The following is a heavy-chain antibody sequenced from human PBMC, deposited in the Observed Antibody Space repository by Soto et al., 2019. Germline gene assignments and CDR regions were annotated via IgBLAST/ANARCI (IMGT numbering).Heavy chain of an antibody. CDR2: IYYSGST. J-gene: IGHJ6*03. Sequence: SETLSLTCTVSGGSISSYYLSWIRQPPGKGLEWIGYIYYSGSTNYNPSLKSRVTISVDTSKNQFSLKLSSVTAADTAVYYCATTGASSSSTYYYYYMDVWGKGTTVTVSS. CDR3: ATTGASSSSTYYYYYMDV. V-gene: IGHV4-59*08. CDR1: GGSISSYY. D-gene: IGHD6-6*01.